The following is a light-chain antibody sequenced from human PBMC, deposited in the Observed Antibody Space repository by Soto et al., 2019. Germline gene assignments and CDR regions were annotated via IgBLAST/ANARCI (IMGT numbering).Light chain of an antibody. Sequence: DIVMTQSPLSLPATPGEPASISCRSSQCLLHSNGYNYLDWYLQKPGQSPQLLIYLGSNRASGVPDRFSGSGSGTDFTLRISRVEAADVGVYYCLQALQTPWTFGQGTKVDIK. V-gene: IGKV2-28*01. CDR3: LQALQTPWT. J-gene: IGKJ1*01. CDR2: LGS. CDR1: QCLLHSNGYNY.